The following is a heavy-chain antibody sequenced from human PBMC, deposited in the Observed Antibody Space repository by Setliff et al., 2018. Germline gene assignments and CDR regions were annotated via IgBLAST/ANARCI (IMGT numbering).Heavy chain of an antibody. CDR2: IKEDGSEK. Sequence: GSLRLSCAASRFTFSNYWMSWVRQAPGKGLEWVANIKEDGSEKYYVDSVKGRFTISRDNAKNSLDLQMNSLRADDTAIYYCAKGGYSGSHYFDYWGQGTLVTVSS. D-gene: IGHD1-26*01. CDR3: AKGGYSGSHYFDY. J-gene: IGHJ4*02. V-gene: IGHV3-7*03. CDR1: RFTFSNYW.